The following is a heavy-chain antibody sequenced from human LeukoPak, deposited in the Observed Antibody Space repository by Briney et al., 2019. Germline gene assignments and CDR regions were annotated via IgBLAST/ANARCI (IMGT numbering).Heavy chain of an antibody. J-gene: IGHJ4*02. D-gene: IGHD1-26*01. CDR1: GGSISSHY. CDR2: ISYSGST. Sequence: PSETLSLTCTVSGGSISSHYWSWIRQPPGKGLEWIGYISYSGSTNYNPSLKSRVTISVGTSKNQFSLKLSSVTAADTAVYYCARAVGATNPPHYWGQGTLVTVSA. V-gene: IGHV4-59*11. CDR3: ARAVGATNPPHY.